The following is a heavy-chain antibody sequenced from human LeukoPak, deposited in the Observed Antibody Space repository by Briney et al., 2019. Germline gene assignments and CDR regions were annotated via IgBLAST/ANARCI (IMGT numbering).Heavy chain of an antibody. D-gene: IGHD6-19*01. CDR3: AKDQDSSGWYDLGY. V-gene: IGHV3-30*18. CDR1: GFTFSSYW. J-gene: IGHJ4*02. CDR2: ISYDGSNK. Sequence: GGSLRLSCAASGFTFSSYWMSWVRQAPGKGLEWVAVISYDGSNKYYADSVKGRFTISRDNSKNTLYLQMNSLRAEDTAVYYCAKDQDSSGWYDLGYWGQGTLVTVSS.